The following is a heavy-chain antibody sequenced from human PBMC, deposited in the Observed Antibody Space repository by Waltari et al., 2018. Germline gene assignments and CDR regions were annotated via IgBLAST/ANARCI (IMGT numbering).Heavy chain of an antibody. J-gene: IGHJ3*01. V-gene: IGHV4-39*02. Sequence: QLQLQESGPGLGKPSETLSLTCIVSGGSITSNRHYWAWIRQPPGQGLEWIGTMSYNGAPYSSPSLKSRVTLSRDTSKNHLSLKLGSVTAADTAVYYCATYIGASIGTAAFDVWGQGTMVTVSS. CDR2: MSYNGAP. D-gene: IGHD5-12*01. CDR1: GGSITSNRHY. CDR3: ATYIGASIGTAAFDV.